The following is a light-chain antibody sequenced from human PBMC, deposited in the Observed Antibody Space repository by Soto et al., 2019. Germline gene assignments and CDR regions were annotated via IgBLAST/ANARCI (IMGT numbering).Light chain of an antibody. CDR2: DVS. CDR1: SSDVGGYNY. CDR3: SSYTSSSTYV. J-gene: IGLJ1*01. V-gene: IGLV2-14*01. Sequence: QSVLTQPASVSGSPGQSITISCTGTSSDVGGYNYVSWYQQYPGKAPKLMIYDVSNRPSGVSNRFSGSKSGNTASLTISGLQAEDEADYYCSSYTSSSTYVFGTGNKVTVL.